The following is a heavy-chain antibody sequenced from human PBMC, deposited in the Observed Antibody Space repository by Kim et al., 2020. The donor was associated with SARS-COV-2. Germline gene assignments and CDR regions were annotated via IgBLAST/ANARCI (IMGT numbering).Heavy chain of an antibody. CDR2: MYYSGST. Sequence: SETLSLTCTVSGGSITSYYWSWIRQPPGKGLEWMGYMYYSGSTVRNPSLRSRVTVSADTSKNQFSLKLRSVTAADTAVYDCASLSDCSIDGCYAGTFDYWGQRPLVPVSS. CDR1: GGSITSYY. V-gene: IGHV4-59*01. D-gene: IGHD2-2*01. J-gene: IGHJ4*02. CDR3: ASLSDCSIDGCYAGTFDY.